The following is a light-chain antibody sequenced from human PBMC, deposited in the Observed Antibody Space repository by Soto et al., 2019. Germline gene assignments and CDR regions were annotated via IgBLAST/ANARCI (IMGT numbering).Light chain of an antibody. CDR3: QQYNKWPLT. J-gene: IGKJ4*01. CDR2: GAS. V-gene: IGKV3-15*01. Sequence: EIVMTQSPATLSVSPGERATLSCRASQSVYSTFAWYQQKTGQAPRLLLYGASTRATGIPARLSGTGSATEFTLTISSLQAADSEVYYCQQYNKWPLTFGGGTKVEIK. CDR1: QSVYST.